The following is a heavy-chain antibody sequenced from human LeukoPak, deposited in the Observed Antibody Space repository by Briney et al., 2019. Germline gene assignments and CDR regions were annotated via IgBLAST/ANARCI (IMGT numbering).Heavy chain of an antibody. V-gene: IGHV4-61*02. J-gene: IGHJ4*02. Sequence: SETLSLTCTVSGGSISSGSYYWSWIRQPAGKGLEWIGRIYTSGSTNYNPSLKSRVTISVDTSKNQFSLKLSSVTAADTAVYYCARVVGATTPNYFDYWGQGTLVTVSS. CDR2: IYTSGST. CDR1: GGSISSGSYY. D-gene: IGHD1-26*01. CDR3: ARVVGATTPNYFDY.